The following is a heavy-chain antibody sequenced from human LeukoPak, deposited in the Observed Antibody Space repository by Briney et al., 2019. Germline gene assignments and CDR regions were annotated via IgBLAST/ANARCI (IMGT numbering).Heavy chain of an antibody. CDR3: ATKKTPLYCGGDCYSGLGWFDP. CDR1: GYTFTGYH. J-gene: IGHJ5*02. Sequence: GASVKVSCKASGYTFTGYHIHWVRQAPGQGLEWMGWINPKSGGTRFAQKFQGRVTMTRDTSISTAYMELSSLRSDDTAVYYCATKKTPLYCGGDCYSGLGWFDPWGQGTLITVSS. CDR2: INPKSGGT. D-gene: IGHD2-21*02. V-gene: IGHV1-2*02.